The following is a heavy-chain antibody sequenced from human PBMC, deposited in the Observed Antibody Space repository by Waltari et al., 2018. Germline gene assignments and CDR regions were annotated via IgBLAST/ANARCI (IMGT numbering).Heavy chain of an antibody. CDR3: ARDIPAFGYYYYGMDV. D-gene: IGHD3-3*01. CDR1: GYTFSSYG. V-gene: IGHV1-18*01. Sequence: QVQLVQSGAEVKKPGASVKVSCKASGYTFSSYGISWVRQAPGQGLEWMGWISAYNGKTNYAQKLQGRVTMTTDTSTSTAYMELRSLRSDDTAVYYCARDIPAFGYYYYGMDVWGQGTTVTVSS. J-gene: IGHJ6*02. CDR2: ISAYNGKT.